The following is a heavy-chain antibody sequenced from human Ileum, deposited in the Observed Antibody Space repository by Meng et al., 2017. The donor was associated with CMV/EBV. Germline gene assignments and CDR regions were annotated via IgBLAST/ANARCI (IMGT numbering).Heavy chain of an antibody. V-gene: IGHV3-13*01. D-gene: IGHD2-2*01. CDR3: ARAGFCSSASCQYSDAFDI. CDR1: GFTFSNYD. CDR2: LYTTGDT. Sequence: SCIASGFTFSNYDMHWVRQGSGKGLEWVSGLYTTGDTFYRDSVRGRFTISRENAKNSLYLQMSGLRAGDTAVYYCARAGFCSSASCQYSDAFDIWGQGTPVTVSS. J-gene: IGHJ3*02.